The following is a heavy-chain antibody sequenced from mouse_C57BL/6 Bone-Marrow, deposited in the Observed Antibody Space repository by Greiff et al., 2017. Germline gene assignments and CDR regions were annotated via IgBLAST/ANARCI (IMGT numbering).Heavy chain of an antibody. CDR3: AIEGYPFYY. CDR2: IDPSDSYT. V-gene: IGHV1-50*01. J-gene: IGHJ2*01. Sequence: QVQLQQPGAELVKPGASVKLSCKASGYTFTSYWMQWVKQRPGQGLEWIGEIDPSDSYTNYNQKFMGKATLTVDTSSSTAYMQLSSLTSEDAAVYYCAIEGYPFYYWGQGTTLTVSS. CDR1: GYTFTSYW.